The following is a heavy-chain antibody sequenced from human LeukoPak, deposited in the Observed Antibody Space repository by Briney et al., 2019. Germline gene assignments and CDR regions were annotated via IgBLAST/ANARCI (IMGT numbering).Heavy chain of an antibody. CDR2: INYSGST. CDR3: ARYVVYGSGKYYFDY. J-gene: IGHJ4*02. CDR1: GGSVSSTTYF. V-gene: IGHV4-39*01. D-gene: IGHD3-10*01. Sequence: SEALSLTCTVSGGSVSSTTYFWSWMRQPPGRELEWIASINYSGSTYYNPSLKSRVTISVDTSDNQFSLKLSSVTAADTAVYYCARYVVYGSGKYYFDYWGQGTLVTVSS.